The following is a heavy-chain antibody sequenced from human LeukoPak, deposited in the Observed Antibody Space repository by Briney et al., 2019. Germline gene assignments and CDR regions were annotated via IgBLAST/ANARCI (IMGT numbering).Heavy chain of an antibody. CDR1: GFTFSSYA. D-gene: IGHD3-10*01. CDR3: AKDPPMDGRLDAFDI. Sequence: GGSLRLSCAASGFTFSSYAMSWVRQAPGKGLEWVSSITGSGSFSHYADSVKGRFTISRDNSKNTLYLQMNSLRAEDTAIYYCAKDPPMDGRLDAFDIWGQGTMVTVSS. V-gene: IGHV3-23*01. CDR2: ITGSGSFS. J-gene: IGHJ3*02.